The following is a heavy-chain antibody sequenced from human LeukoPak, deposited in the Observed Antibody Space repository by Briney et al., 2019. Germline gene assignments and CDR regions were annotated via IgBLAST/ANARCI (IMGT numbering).Heavy chain of an antibody. CDR3: ATSILDNWGFDY. CDR2: INPNSGGT. J-gene: IGHJ4*02. Sequence: ASVKVSCKASGYSFTAYYMHGVRQAPGQGPGWMGRINPNSGGTNYAQKFQGRVTMTRDTSISTAYMQLSRLRSDDTAVYYCATSILDNWGFDYWGQGALVTVSS. D-gene: IGHD7-27*01. V-gene: IGHV1-2*06. CDR1: GYSFTAYY.